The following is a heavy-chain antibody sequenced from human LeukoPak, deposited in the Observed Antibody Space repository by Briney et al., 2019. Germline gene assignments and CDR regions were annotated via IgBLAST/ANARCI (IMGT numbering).Heavy chain of an antibody. CDR2: INPGGGST. J-gene: IGHJ4*02. Sequence: ASVKVSCKASGYTFTTYYMHWVRQAPGQGLEWMGIINPGGGSTSYAQKFQGRVTMTRDTSTTTVYMELSSLRSEDTAMYYCAPVSDYYDSSPLGYWGQGTLVTVSS. CDR1: GYTFTTYY. V-gene: IGHV1-46*01. CDR3: APVSDYYDSSPLGY. D-gene: IGHD3-22*01.